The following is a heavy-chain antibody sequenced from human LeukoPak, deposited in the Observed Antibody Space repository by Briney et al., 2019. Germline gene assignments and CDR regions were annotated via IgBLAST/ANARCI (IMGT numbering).Heavy chain of an antibody. CDR1: GYTXTSYG. Sequence: GASVKVSCKASGYTXTSYGISGVRQAPGQGLEWMGWINPNSGGTNYAQRFQGRVTMTRDTSISTAYIELNRLRSDDTAVYYCARGGDSSGYYSSQGDYWGQGTLVTVSS. D-gene: IGHD3-22*01. CDR3: ARGGDSSGYYSSQGDY. V-gene: IGHV1-2*02. J-gene: IGHJ4*02. CDR2: INPNSGGT.